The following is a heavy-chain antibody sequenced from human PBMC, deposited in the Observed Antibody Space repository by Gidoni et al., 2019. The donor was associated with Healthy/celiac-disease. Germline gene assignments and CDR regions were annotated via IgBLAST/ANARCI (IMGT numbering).Heavy chain of an antibody. CDR1: GGSFSGYY. Sequence: QVQLQPWGAGLLKPSETLSLTCAVYGGSFSGYYWSWIRQPPGQGLEWIGEINHSGSTNYNPSLTGRVAISVDKSKNQFSLNLSSVTAADTAVYYCARARDNKLVDYWGQGTLVTFSS. CDR2: INHSGST. J-gene: IGHJ4*02. D-gene: IGHD1-7*01. CDR3: ARARDNKLVDY. V-gene: IGHV4-34*01.